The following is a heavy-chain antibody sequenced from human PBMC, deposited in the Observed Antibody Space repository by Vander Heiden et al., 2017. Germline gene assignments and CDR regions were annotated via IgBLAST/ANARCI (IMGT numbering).Heavy chain of an antibody. Sequence: QVQLLESGGGVVQPGRPVRLSCVVSGFRFLSHGMHWVRQNPGKGLGWVGVVSSDGSNKFYGDSVKGRFTISRDNSKNTLFLQMSRVRLEDTGVYYCARAERWLQSYIDNWGQGTLVTVSS. D-gene: IGHD5-12*01. CDR3: ARAERWLQSYIDN. CDR1: GFRFLSHG. J-gene: IGHJ4*02. V-gene: IGHV3-30*03. CDR2: VSSDGSNK.